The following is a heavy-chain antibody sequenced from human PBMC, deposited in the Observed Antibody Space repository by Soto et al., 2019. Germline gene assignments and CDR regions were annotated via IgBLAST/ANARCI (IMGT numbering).Heavy chain of an antibody. CDR2: IYWYDDK. V-gene: IGHV2-5*01. CDR3: AHRTGYGARFDY. Sequence: QIPLKESGPTLVTPTQTLPITCPFSGFSLNTNGVSVGWVRQPPGRALECLALIYWYDDKHYSPSLKSRLTITKDTSTNQVVLTMTSMDPVDTATYYCAHRTGYGARFDYWGQGTLVTVSS. J-gene: IGHJ4*02. D-gene: IGHD4-17*01. CDR1: GFSLNTNGVS.